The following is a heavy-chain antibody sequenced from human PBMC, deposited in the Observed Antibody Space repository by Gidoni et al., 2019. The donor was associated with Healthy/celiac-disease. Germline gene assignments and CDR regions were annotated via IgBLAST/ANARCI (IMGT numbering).Heavy chain of an antibody. D-gene: IGHD6-13*01. J-gene: IGHJ6*04. CDR1: GGSFSGYY. V-gene: IGHV4-34*01. CDR3: ARGGTDSSSWYHNYYYYYGMDV. CDR2: INHSGST. Sequence: QVQLQQWGAGLLKPSETLSLTCAGYGGSFSGYYWRWIRQPPGKGLEWIGEINHSGSTNYNPSLKSRVTISVDTSKNQFSLKLSSVTAADTAVYYCARGGTDSSSWYHNYYYYYGMDVWGKGTTVTVSS.